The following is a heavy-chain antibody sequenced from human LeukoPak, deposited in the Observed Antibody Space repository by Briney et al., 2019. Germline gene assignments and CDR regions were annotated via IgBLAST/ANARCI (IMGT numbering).Heavy chain of an antibody. Sequence: GGSLRVSCAASGFNFSRNGMHWVRQAPGKGLEWVAFIRYDGTNKFYGASVRGRFTISRDNSKNTLDLQMNSLRPEDTAIYYCATDFDDVNGDYYYIPEYWGRGMLVTVSS. V-gene: IGHV3-30*02. D-gene: IGHD3-10*02. CDR1: GFNFSRNG. CDR2: IRYDGTNK. J-gene: IGHJ4*02. CDR3: ATDFDDVNGDYYYIPEY.